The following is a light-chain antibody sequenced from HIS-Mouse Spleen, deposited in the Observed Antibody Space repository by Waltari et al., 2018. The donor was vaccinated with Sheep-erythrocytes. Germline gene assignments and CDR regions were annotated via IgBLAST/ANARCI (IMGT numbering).Light chain of an antibody. CDR3: CSYAGSYNHV. CDR2: DVS. V-gene: IGLV2-11*01. CDR1: SSDVGGYDY. J-gene: IGLJ1*01. Sequence: QSALTQPRPVSGSPGPSVTISCPGTSSDVGGYDYVPWYQQHPGKAPKLMIYDVSKRPSGVPDRFSGSKSGNTASLTISGLQAEDEADYYCCSYAGSYNHVFATGTKVTVL.